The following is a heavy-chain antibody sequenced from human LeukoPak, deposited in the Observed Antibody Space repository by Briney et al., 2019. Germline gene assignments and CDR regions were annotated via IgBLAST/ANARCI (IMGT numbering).Heavy chain of an antibody. J-gene: IGHJ4*02. D-gene: IGHD6-13*01. Sequence: ASVKVSCKASGGTFSSYAISWVRQAPGQGLGWMGWLNPNSGATNYAQKFQGRVTLTRDTSIRTAYMELTSLTSDDTAIYYCARGAGSSWFDYWGQGALITVSS. CDR3: ARGAGSSWFDY. CDR2: LNPNSGAT. CDR1: GGTFSSYA. V-gene: IGHV1-2*02.